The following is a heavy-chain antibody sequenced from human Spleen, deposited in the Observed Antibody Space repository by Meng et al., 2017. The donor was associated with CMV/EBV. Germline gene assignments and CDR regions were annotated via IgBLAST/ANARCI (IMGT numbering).Heavy chain of an antibody. D-gene: IGHD2/OR15-2a*01. CDR1: GFTFSRYW. Sequence: LCCEASGFTFSRYWMVWFRQGPEKGPVWVSRINDDGSSANYADSVMGRFTISRDNAKNTLYLQMNSLTAEDTAVYYCTRDFSYGIDYWGRGSLVTVSS. CDR2: INDDGSSA. V-gene: IGHV3-74*01. CDR3: TRDFSYGIDY. J-gene: IGHJ4*02.